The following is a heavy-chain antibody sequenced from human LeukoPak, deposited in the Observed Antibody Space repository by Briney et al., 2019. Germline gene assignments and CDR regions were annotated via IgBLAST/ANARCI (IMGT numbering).Heavy chain of an antibody. CDR3: AKNQPLAITMVRGVFDY. D-gene: IGHD3-10*01. CDR2: ISGSGGST. CDR1: GFTFSSYA. V-gene: IGHV3-23*01. Sequence: PGGSLRLSCAASGFTFSSYAMSWVRQAPGKGLEWVSAISGSGGSTYYADSVKGRFTISRDNSKNTLYLQMNSPRAEDTAVYYCAKNQPLAITMVRGVFDYWGQGTLVTVSS. J-gene: IGHJ4*02.